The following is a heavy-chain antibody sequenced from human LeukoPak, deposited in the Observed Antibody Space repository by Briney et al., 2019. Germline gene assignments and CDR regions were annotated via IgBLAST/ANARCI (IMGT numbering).Heavy chain of an antibody. CDR3: ASHCSGGSCYEGYNWFDP. Sequence: KASETLSLTCTVSGGSISSYYWSWIRQPAGKGLEWIGRIYHSGSTNYNPSLKSRVTISVDTSKNQFSLKLSSVTAADTAVYYCASHCSGGSCYEGYNWFDPWGQGTLVTVSS. J-gene: IGHJ5*02. CDR1: GGSISSYY. CDR2: IYHSGST. D-gene: IGHD2-15*01. V-gene: IGHV4-4*07.